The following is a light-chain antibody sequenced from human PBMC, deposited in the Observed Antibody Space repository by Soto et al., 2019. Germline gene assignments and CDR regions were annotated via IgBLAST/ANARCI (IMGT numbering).Light chain of an antibody. Sequence: QSVLTQPASVSGSPGQSITISCTGTSSDVGGYNYVSWYQHHPGKAPKLMIYDVSNRPSGVSNRFSGSKSGNTASLSISGLQPEDEADFYCSSYRTSTTRQLVCVTGTKVTVL. CDR3: SSYRTSTTRQLV. J-gene: IGLJ1*01. V-gene: IGLV2-14*03. CDR2: DVS. CDR1: SSDVGGYNY.